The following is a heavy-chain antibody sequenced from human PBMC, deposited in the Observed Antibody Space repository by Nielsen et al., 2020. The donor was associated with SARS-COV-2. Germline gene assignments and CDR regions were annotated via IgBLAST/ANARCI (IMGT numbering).Heavy chain of an antibody. CDR2: ISSSSSYT. V-gene: IGHV3-11*06. CDR1: GFTLSDYY. Sequence: GGSLRLSCAASGFTLSDYYMSWIRQAPGKGLEWVSYISSSSSYTNYADSVKGRFTISRDNAKNSLYLQMNSLRAEDTAVYYCASGSKRSSPYYFDYWGQGTLVTVSS. CDR3: ASGSKRSSPYYFDY. D-gene: IGHD3-10*01. J-gene: IGHJ4*02.